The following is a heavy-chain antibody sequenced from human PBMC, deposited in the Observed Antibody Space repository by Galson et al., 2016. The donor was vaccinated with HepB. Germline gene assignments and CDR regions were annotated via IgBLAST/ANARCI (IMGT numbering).Heavy chain of an antibody. J-gene: IGHJ4*02. D-gene: IGHD3-16*01. CDR2: IYWNDDK. V-gene: IGHV2-5*01. CDR3: AHTAPLGLEFSRDHFDY. CDR1: GFSLHTGLG. Sequence: PALVKPTQTLTLTCTFSGFSLHTGLGVAWLRQPPGKAPEWLALIYWNDDKRYSPFLKSRLTITKDTSKSQVVLTMTNMDPVDTGTYYCAHTAPLGLEFSRDHFDYWGQGTLVTVSS.